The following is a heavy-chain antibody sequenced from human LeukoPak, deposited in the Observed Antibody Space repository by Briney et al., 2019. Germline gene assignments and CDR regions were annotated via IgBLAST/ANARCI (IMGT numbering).Heavy chain of an antibody. CDR3: ARLMRRLQLVRGVIWFDP. D-gene: IGHD3-10*01. CDR1: GESFSDYH. Sequence: SETLSLTCAAYGESFSDYHWSWIRQSPRKGLEWIGEINHGGSINYTPSLKSRVTISLVTSKNQVALKLTSVTAADTAVYYCARLMRRLQLVRGVIWFDPWDQGTRVIVSS. CDR2: INHGGSI. V-gene: IGHV4-34*01. J-gene: IGHJ5*02.